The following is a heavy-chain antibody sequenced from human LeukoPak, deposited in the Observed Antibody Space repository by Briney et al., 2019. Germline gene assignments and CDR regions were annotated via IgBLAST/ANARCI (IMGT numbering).Heavy chain of an antibody. CDR2: INPSGGST. CDR1: GYTFTSNY. D-gene: IGHD4-17*01. Sequence: ASVKVSCKASGYTFTSNYMHWVRQAPGQGLEWMGIINPSGGSTSCAQKFQGRVTMTRDTSTSTVYMELSSLRSEDTAVYYCARDIARLRSVDYWGQGTLVTVSS. J-gene: IGHJ4*02. CDR3: ARDIARLRSVDY. V-gene: IGHV1-46*01.